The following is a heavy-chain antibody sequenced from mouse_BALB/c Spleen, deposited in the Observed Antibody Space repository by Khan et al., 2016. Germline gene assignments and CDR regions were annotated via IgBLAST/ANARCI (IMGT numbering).Heavy chain of an antibody. CDR2: ISYDGSN. J-gene: IGHJ4*01. D-gene: IGHD1-1*01. CDR3: ATLQRCYAMDY. Sequence: EVQLQESGPGLVKPSQSLSLTRSVTGYSITSGYYWYWIRQFPGNNLEWMGYISYDGSNNYNPSLKNRISIARDTSKNQFFLKLNTVTTEDTATYYCATLQRCYAMDYWGQGTSVTVSS. V-gene: IGHV3-6*02. CDR1: GYSITSGYY.